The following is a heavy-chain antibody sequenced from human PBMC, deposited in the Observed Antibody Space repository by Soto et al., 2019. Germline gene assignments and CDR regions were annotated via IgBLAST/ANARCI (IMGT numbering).Heavy chain of an antibody. CDR3: ARDDVLCDGGRCYGVPLDV. CDR1: GFTFDDYA. V-gene: IGHV3-9*01. D-gene: IGHD2-15*01. J-gene: IGHJ6*04. CDR2: ISWNSGRI. Sequence: GGSLRLSCAASGFTFDDYAMHWVRQAPGKGLEWVSGISWNSGRIGYADSVKGRFTISRDNAKNSLFLQMSSLRVEDTALYYCARDDVLCDGGRCYGVPLDVWGKGTTVTVSS.